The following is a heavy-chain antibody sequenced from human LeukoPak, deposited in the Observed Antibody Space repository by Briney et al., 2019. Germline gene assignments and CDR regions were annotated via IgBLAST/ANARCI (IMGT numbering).Heavy chain of an antibody. CDR3: ASPSRGTAMVIYY. D-gene: IGHD5-18*01. CDR2: ISYDGSNK. CDR1: GFTFSGYA. V-gene: IGHV3-30-3*01. J-gene: IGHJ4*02. Sequence: PGGSLRLSCAASGFTFSGYAMHWVRQAPGKGLEWVAVISYDGSNKYYADSVKGRFTISRDNSKNTLYLQMNSLRAEDTAVYYCASPSRGTAMVIYYWGQGTLVTVSS.